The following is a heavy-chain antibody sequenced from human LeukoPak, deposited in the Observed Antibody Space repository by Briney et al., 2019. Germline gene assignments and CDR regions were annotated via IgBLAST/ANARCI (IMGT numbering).Heavy chain of an antibody. V-gene: IGHV3-30*02. CDR3: GSIVVVPAARVADAFDI. CDR2: IRYDGSNK. D-gene: IGHD2-2*01. Sequence: GGSLRLSCAASGFTFSSYGMHWVRQAPGKGLEWVAFIRYDGSNKYYADSVKGRFTTSRDNSKNTLYLQMNSLRAEDTAVYYCGSIVVVPAARVADAFDIWGQGTMVTVSS. J-gene: IGHJ3*02. CDR1: GFTFSSYG.